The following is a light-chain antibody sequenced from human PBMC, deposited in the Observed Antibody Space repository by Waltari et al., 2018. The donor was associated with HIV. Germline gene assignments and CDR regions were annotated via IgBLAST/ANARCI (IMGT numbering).Light chain of an antibody. CDR1: QNINIW. CDR2: KAS. J-gene: IGKJ1*01. Sequence: DIQMTQSPSTLSASVGDRVTITCRASQNINIWLAWYQRKPGKAPKLLIYKASTLESGVPSKFSGSGSWTEFTLTISSLQPDDFATYYCLQYNSYSWTFGQGTKVEIK. CDR3: LQYNSYSWT. V-gene: IGKV1-5*03.